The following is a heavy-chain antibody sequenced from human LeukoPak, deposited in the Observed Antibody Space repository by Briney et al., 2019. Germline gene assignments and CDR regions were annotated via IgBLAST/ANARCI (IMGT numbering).Heavy chain of an antibody. Sequence: ASVKVSCKTSGYTFTNFDINWVRQATGQGLEWLGWMNPYTGKTGYAQKFQGRVTFTGDTSIRTAYMEVSSLTSEDTAVYYCARAPSPYYYDSSAYYSDYWGQGTLVTVSA. CDR1: GYTFTNFD. V-gene: IGHV1-8*03. J-gene: IGHJ4*02. CDR3: ARAPSPYYYDSSAYYSDY. D-gene: IGHD3-22*01. CDR2: MNPYTGKT.